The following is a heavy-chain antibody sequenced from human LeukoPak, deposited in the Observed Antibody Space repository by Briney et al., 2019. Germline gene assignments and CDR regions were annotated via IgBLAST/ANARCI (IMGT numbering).Heavy chain of an antibody. Sequence: EASVKVSCKVSGYTLTELSMHWVRQAPGKGLEWMGGFDPEDGETIYAQKFQGRVTMTEDTSTDTAYMELSSLRSEDTAVYYCATGVHGFWLFPGPLDYWGQGTLVTVSS. CDR3: ATGVHGFWLFPGPLDY. J-gene: IGHJ4*02. V-gene: IGHV1-24*01. CDR1: GYTLTELS. D-gene: IGHD3-22*01. CDR2: FDPEDGET.